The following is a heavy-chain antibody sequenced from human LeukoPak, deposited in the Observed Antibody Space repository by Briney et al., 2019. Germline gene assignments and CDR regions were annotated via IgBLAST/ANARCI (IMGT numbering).Heavy chain of an antibody. Sequence: GGSLRLSCAASGFTFSSYIMNWVRQAPGKGLEWVSYISSSSSSIYYADSVKGLFTISTDNAKNSLYLQMNSLRAEDTAVYYCARDRTAATRSWDAFDIWGQGTMVTVSS. V-gene: IGHV3-48*01. CDR1: GFTFSSYI. J-gene: IGHJ3*02. CDR2: ISSSSSSI. D-gene: IGHD2-15*01. CDR3: ARDRTAATRSWDAFDI.